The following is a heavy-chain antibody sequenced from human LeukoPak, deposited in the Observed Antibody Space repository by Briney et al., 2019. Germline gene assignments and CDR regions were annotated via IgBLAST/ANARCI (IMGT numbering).Heavy chain of an antibody. D-gene: IGHD2-8*02. V-gene: IGHV3-11*05. Sequence: PGGSLRLSCAASGITFSDYYMSWIRQAPGKGLEWVSYISSSSSYTKYADSVKGRFTISRDNAKNSVYLQMNSLRAEDTAVYYCARDQIYCTGGYCYFDYWGRGTLVTVSS. CDR3: ARDQIYCTGGYCYFDY. CDR2: ISSSSSYT. CDR1: GITFSDYY. J-gene: IGHJ4*02.